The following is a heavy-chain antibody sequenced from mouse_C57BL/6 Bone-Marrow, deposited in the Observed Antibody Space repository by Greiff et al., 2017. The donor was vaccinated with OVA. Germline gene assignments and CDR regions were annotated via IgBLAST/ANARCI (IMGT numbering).Heavy chain of an antibody. CDR1: GYTFTDYN. V-gene: IGHV1-18*01. CDR3: ASQFSYDYEAWFAY. D-gene: IGHD2-4*01. J-gene: IGHJ3*01. CDR2: INPNNGGT. Sequence: EVQLQQSGPELVKPGASVKIPCKASGYTFTDYNMDWVKQSHGKSLEWIGDINPNNGGTIYNQKFKGKATLTVDKSSSTAYMELRSLTSEDTAVDYCASQFSYDYEAWFAYWGQGTLVTVSA.